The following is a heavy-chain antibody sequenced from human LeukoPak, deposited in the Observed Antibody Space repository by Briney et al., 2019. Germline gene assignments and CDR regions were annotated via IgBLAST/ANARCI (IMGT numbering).Heavy chain of an antibody. D-gene: IGHD2-15*01. CDR1: GFTFNSYA. Sequence: GGSLRLSCAASGFTFNSYAMSWVPQAPGKGLEWVSGISGSGTYTYYADSVKGRFTISRDNSKNTLSLQMNSLRAEDTAVYYCAKALGDCSGGSCYVFDPWGQGTLVTVSS. V-gene: IGHV3-23*01. CDR2: ISGSGTYT. CDR3: AKALGDCSGGSCYVFDP. J-gene: IGHJ5*02.